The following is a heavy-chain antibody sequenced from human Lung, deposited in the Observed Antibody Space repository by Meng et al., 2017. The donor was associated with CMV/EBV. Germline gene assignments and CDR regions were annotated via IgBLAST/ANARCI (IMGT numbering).Heavy chain of an antibody. D-gene: IGHD2-15*01. Sequence: GGSLRLSCAASGFTFSNYWMSWVRQAPGKGLEWVASINQDGSEKHYMDSAKGRFTISRDNAKNALYLEMNSLRAEDTALYFCVRGSGREWFDPWGQGTLVTVSS. CDR3: VRGSGREWFDP. CDR2: INQDGSEK. CDR1: GFTFSNYW. V-gene: IGHV3-7*04. J-gene: IGHJ5*02.